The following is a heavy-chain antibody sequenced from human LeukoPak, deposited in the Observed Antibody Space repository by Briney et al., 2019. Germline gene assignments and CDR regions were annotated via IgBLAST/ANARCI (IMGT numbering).Heavy chain of an antibody. J-gene: IGHJ4*02. CDR2: INHSGST. Sequence: PSETLSLTCAVYGGSFSGYYWSWIRQPPGKGLEWIGEINHSGSTNYNPSLKSRVTISVDTSKNQLSLKLSSVTAADTAVYYCARAPYCGGDCYAFFDYWGQGTLVTVSS. CDR1: GGSFSGYY. D-gene: IGHD2-21*01. CDR3: ARAPYCGGDCYAFFDY. V-gene: IGHV4-34*01.